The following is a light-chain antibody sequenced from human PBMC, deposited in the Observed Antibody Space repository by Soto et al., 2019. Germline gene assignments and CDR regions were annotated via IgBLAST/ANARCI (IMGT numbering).Light chain of an antibody. V-gene: IGKV3-20*01. CDR3: QHIGNLNT. CDR1: QSVGSSY. Sequence: EIVLTQSPGTLSLSPGDTATLSCRASQSVGSSYLAWYQQRPGQAPRLLVYDSSNSATGIPDKFSGSGSGTDFTLTISRLEPEGFAVHYCQHIGNLNTFGQGTQLEIK. CDR2: DSS. J-gene: IGKJ2*01.